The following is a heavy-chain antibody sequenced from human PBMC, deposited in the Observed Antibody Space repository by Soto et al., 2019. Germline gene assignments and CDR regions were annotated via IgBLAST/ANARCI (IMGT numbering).Heavy chain of an antibody. CDR3: AKVEDCSGGSCYLGVDY. Sequence: QVPLVESGGGVVQPGRSLRLSCAASGFTFSSYGMHWVRQAPGKGLEWVAVISYDGSNKYYADSVKGRFTISRDNSKNTLYLQMNSLRAEDTAVYFCAKVEDCSGGSCYLGVDYWGQGTLVTVSS. V-gene: IGHV3-30*18. CDR1: GFTFSSYG. CDR2: ISYDGSNK. D-gene: IGHD2-15*01. J-gene: IGHJ4*02.